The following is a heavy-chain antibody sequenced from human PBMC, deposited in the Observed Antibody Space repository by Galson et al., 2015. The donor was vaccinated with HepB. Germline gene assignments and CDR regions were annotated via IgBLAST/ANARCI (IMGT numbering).Heavy chain of an antibody. CDR1: GFTFSSYW. Sequence: SLRLSCAASGFTFSSYWMHWVRQAPGKGLVWVSHINSDGSSTSYADSVKGRFTISRDNAKNSLYLQMNSLKTEDTAVYYCTTDQTLITYYYGSGSYFDYWGQGTLVTVSS. J-gene: IGHJ4*02. D-gene: IGHD3-10*01. V-gene: IGHV3-74*01. CDR3: TTDQTLITYYYGSGSYFDY. CDR2: INSDGSST.